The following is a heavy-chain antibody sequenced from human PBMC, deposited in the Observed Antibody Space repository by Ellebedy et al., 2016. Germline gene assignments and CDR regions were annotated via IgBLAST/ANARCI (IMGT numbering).Heavy chain of an antibody. CDR3: AKDECGNYCTVDS. CDR1: GFTFSRYA. J-gene: IGHJ4*02. CDR2: ISNSGGHT. D-gene: IGHD3-22*01. V-gene: IGHV3-23*01. Sequence: GESLKISXTASGFTFSRYAMTWARQTPEKGLEWVSSISNSGGHTYYADSVRGRFTISRDNSKNTLFLQMNSLRAEDTAIYYCAKDECGNYCTVDSWGQGTLVTVSS.